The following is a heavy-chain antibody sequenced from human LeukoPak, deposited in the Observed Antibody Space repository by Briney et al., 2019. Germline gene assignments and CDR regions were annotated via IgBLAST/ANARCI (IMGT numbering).Heavy chain of an antibody. CDR2: IYTSGST. CDR3: ARDGIGGAYRAYYYGMDV. D-gene: IGHD1-26*01. J-gene: IGHJ6*02. CDR1: GGSISSYY. V-gene: IGHV4-4*07. Sequence: SETLSLTCTVSGGSISSYYWSWIRQPAGKGLEWIGRIYTSGSTNYNPSLKSRVTMSVDTSKNQFSLKLSSVTAADTAVYYCARDGIGGAYRAYYYGMDVWGQGTTVTVSS.